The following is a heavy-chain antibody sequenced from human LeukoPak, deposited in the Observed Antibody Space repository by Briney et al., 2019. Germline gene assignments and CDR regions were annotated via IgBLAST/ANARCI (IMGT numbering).Heavy chain of an antibody. J-gene: IGHJ4*02. V-gene: IGHV3-30*02. CDR2: IRYDGSNK. Sequence: GGSLRLSCAASGFTFSSYGMHWVRQAPGKGLEWVAFIRYDGSNKYYADSVKGRFTISRDNSKNTLYLQMNSLRAEDTAVYYCAKDGQLWSLRLFDYWGQGTLVTVSS. CDR1: GFTFSSYG. D-gene: IGHD5-18*01. CDR3: AKDGQLWSLRLFDY.